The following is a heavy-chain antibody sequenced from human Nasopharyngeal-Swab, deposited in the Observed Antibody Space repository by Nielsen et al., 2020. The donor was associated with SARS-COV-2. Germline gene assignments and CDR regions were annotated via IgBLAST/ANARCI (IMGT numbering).Heavy chain of an antibody. D-gene: IGHD3-22*01. Sequence: SETLSLTFAVFGGSIRSSNWWSWVRQPLGKGLEWIGEIYHSGSTNYNPSLKSRATISVDKSKNQFSLKLSSVTAADTAVYYCARRMYYYDSSGYSVVRYFDYWGQGTLVTVSS. J-gene: IGHJ4*02. CDR1: GGSIRSSNW. V-gene: IGHV4-4*02. CDR3: ARRMYYYDSSGYSVVRYFDY. CDR2: IYHSGST.